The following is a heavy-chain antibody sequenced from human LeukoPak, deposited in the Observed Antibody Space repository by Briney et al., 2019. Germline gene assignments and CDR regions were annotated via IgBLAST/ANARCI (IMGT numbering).Heavy chain of an antibody. CDR3: TTVVYYDFWSGPSSPLDY. CDR2: IKSKTDGGTT. D-gene: IGHD3-3*01. V-gene: IGHV3-15*01. Sequence: GGSLRLSCAASGFTFSNAWMSWVRQAPGNGLEWVGRIKSKTDGGTTDYAAPVKGRFTISRDDSKNTLYLQMNSLKTEDTAVYYCTTVVYYDFWSGPSSPLDYWGQGTLVTVSS. CDR1: GFTFSNAW. J-gene: IGHJ4*02.